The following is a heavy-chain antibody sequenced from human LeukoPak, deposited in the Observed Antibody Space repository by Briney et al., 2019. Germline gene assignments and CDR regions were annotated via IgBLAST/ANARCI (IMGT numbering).Heavy chain of an antibody. CDR2: IYTSGST. CDR1: GGSISSYY. Sequence: SETLSLTCTVSGGSISSYYWSWIRQPAGKGLEWIGRIYTSGSTNYNPSLKSRVTMSVDTSKNQFSLKLSSVTAADTAVYYCARGRSYYGSGSVYFDYWGQGTLVTVSS. CDR3: ARGRSYYGSGSVYFDY. J-gene: IGHJ4*02. V-gene: IGHV4-4*07. D-gene: IGHD3-10*01.